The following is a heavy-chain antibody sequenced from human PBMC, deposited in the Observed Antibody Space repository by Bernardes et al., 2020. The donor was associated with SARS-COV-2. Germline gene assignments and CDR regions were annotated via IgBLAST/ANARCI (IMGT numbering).Heavy chain of an antibody. CDR3: AKDKGATGWALFDY. J-gene: IGHJ4*02. V-gene: IGHV3-43*01. CDR2: ITWDGVNT. CDR1: GFPFEDYT. Sequence: GGSLRLSCAASGFPFEDYTMHWVRQAPGKGLEWVSLITWDGVNTHYAASVKGRFTISRDNSRNSLFLQMNSLTTEDTALYYCAKDKGATGWALFDYWGQGTLVTVSS. D-gene: IGHD6-19*01.